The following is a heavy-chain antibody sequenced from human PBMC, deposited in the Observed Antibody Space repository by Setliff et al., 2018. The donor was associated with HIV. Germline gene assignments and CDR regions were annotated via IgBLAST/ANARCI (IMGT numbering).Heavy chain of an antibody. D-gene: IGHD1-1*01. CDR1: GYTFTGYY. J-gene: IGHJ5*02. CDR3: ALSSTTTRPYNWFDP. CDR2: INPNDGGA. Sequence: ASVKVSCKASGYTFTGYYVHWVRQAPGQGLEWMGWINPNDGGANYAPRFQGRVTMTSNTSITAASMELSSLRSDDTAVYYCALSSTTTRPYNWFDPWGQGTLVTXSS. V-gene: IGHV1-2*02.